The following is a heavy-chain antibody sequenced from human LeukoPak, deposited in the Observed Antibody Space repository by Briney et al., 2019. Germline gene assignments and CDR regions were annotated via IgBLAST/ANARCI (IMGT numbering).Heavy chain of an antibody. V-gene: IGHV4-34*01. Sequence: PSETLSLTCAASGDPFIGYFWTWIRQPPGKGLEWIGDINHSGRTNYNPSLQKRVSISVDTSNNQFFLNLTSVTAADAAVYYCARTGGFFDSSGFYHQNPYFLQFWGPGVLVTVSS. CDR3: ARTGGFFDSSGFYHQNPYFLQF. CDR1: GDPFIGYF. D-gene: IGHD3-22*01. J-gene: IGHJ4*02. CDR2: INHSGRT.